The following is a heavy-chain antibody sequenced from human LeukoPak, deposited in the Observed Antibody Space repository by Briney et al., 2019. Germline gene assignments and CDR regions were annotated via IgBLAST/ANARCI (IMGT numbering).Heavy chain of an antibody. CDR3: ARGAFAAAAGTGH. D-gene: IGHD6-13*01. V-gene: IGHV3-21*01. CDR1: GFTFSSYS. CDR2: ISSSSSYI. J-gene: IGHJ4*02. Sequence: PGGSLRLSCAASGFTFSSYSMNWVRQAPGKGLEWVSSISSSSSYIYYADSVKGRFTISRDNAKNSLYLQMNSLRAEDTAVYYCARGAFAAAAGTGHWGQGTLVTVSS.